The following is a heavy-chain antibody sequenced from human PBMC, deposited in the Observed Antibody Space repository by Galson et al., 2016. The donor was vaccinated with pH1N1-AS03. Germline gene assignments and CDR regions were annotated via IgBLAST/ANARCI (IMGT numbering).Heavy chain of an antibody. CDR2: ISFDGTNK. J-gene: IGHJ3*02. Sequence: SLRLSCAASGFTFSGYGMHWVRQAPGKGLEWVAVISFDGTNKYYVDSVKGRFTISRDNSMHTLYLQMNSLRDEDTAVYYCAKNRYYDSSADAFDIWGQGTLVTVSS. V-gene: IGHV3-30*18. CDR3: AKNRYYDSSADAFDI. CDR1: GFTFSGYG. D-gene: IGHD3-22*01.